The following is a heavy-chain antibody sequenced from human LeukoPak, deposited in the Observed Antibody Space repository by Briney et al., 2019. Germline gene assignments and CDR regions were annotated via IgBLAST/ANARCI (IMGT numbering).Heavy chain of an antibody. V-gene: IGHV4-59*01. J-gene: IGHJ4*02. CDR2: VFYTGTT. D-gene: IGHD3-3*01. CDR3: ARGGTDFWSGYPFDY. Sequence: SETLSLTCTVSGGPISSYYWSWIRQPPGKGLEWIGYVFYTGTTHYNPSLKSRVTISVDTSKNQFSLKLSSVTAADTAVYYCARGGTDFWSGYPFDYWGQGTLVTVSS. CDR1: GGPISSYY.